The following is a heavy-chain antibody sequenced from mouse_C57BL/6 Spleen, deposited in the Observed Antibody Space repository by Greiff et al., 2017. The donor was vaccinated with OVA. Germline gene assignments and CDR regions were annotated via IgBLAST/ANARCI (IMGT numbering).Heavy chain of an antibody. CDR3: AREDGYYEAWFAY. D-gene: IGHD2-3*01. Sequence: VQLKQSGPELVKPGASVKMSCKASGYTFTDYNMHWVKQSHGKSLEWIGYINPNNGGTSYNQKFKGKATLTVNKSSSTAYMELRSLTSEDSAVYYCAREDGYYEAWFAYWGQGTLVTVSA. CDR2: INPNNGGT. V-gene: IGHV1-22*01. J-gene: IGHJ3*01. CDR1: GYTFTDYN.